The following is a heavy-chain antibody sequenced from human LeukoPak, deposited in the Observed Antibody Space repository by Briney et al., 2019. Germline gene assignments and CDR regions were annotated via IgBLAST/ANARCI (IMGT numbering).Heavy chain of an antibody. CDR2: INHSGST. D-gene: IGHD6-19*01. CDR3: AGWYYYYYGMDV. J-gene: IGHJ6*02. Sequence: PSETLSLTCAVYGGSFSGYYWSWIRQPPGKGLEGIGEINHSGSTNYNPSLKSRVTISVDTSKNQFSLKLSSVTAADTAVYYCAGWYYYYYGMDVWGQGTTVTVSS. V-gene: IGHV4-34*01. CDR1: GGSFSGYY.